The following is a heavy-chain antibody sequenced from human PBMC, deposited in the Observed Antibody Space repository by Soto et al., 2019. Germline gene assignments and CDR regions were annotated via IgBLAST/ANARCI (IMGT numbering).Heavy chain of an antibody. V-gene: IGHV1-3*01. Sequence: QVQLVQSGAEVKKPGASVKVSCKASGYTFTSYAMHWVRQAPGQRLEWMGWINAGNGNTKYSQKFQGRVTITRDTSASTAYMELSSLRSEDTAVYYCARGSRGSGSYATQYNWFDPWGQGTLVTVSS. J-gene: IGHJ5*02. CDR3: ARGSRGSGSYATQYNWFDP. CDR2: INAGNGNT. CDR1: GYTFTSYA. D-gene: IGHD3-10*01.